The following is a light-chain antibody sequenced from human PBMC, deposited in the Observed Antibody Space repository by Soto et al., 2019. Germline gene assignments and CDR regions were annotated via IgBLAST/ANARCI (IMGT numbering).Light chain of an antibody. CDR3: QQYGSSPRT. Sequence: EIVLTQSPVTLSLSPGERATLSCMASQSVSSSYLAWYQQKPGQAPRLLIYSASRRATGVPDRFSGSGSGTDFTLTISRLEPEDFAVYYCQQYGSSPRTFGPGTKVDIK. CDR2: SAS. V-gene: IGKV3-20*01. CDR1: QSVSSSY. J-gene: IGKJ3*01.